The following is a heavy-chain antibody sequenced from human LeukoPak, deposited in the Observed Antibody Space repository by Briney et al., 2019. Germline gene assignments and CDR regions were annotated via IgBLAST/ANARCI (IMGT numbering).Heavy chain of an antibody. D-gene: IGHD2-2*01. V-gene: IGHV3-23*01. CDR2: INEVGDDT. J-gene: IGHJ5*02. CDR3: ARDAFYCSSTSCYDH. Sequence: GGSLRLSCAVSGFTFSNYAMSWVRQTPARGLEWGSSINEVGDDTNYVDSVKGRFTISRANAKTSLYLQMNSLRAEDTAVYYCARDAFYCSSTSCYDHWGQGTLVTVSS. CDR1: GFTFSNYA.